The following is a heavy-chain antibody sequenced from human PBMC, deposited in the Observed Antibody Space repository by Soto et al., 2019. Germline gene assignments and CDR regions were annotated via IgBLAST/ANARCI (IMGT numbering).Heavy chain of an antibody. CDR3: ARVGPYSSSRSAIFDY. V-gene: IGHV4-59*01. CDR1: GGSIRSYY. D-gene: IGHD6-13*01. Sequence: SGAPCLTCPVSGGSIRSYYWGRVRQPPGKGLEWIGYIYYSGSTNYNPSLKSRVTISVDTSKNQFSLKLSSVTAADTAVYYCARVGPYSSSRSAIFDYWGQGTLVTVS. J-gene: IGHJ4*02. CDR2: IYYSGST.